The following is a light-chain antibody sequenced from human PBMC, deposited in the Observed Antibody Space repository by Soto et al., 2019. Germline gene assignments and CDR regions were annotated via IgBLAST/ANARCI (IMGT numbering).Light chain of an antibody. CDR2: DAS. CDR3: QQCRTWPLT. Sequence: SPGERATLSCRASQSVSSSYLAWYQQKPGQAPRLLIYDASNRATGIPARFSGSGSGTDFTLTISSLEPEDFAVYYCQQCRTWPLTVGGGTKVDI. CDR1: QSVSSSY. V-gene: IGKV3D-20*02. J-gene: IGKJ4*01.